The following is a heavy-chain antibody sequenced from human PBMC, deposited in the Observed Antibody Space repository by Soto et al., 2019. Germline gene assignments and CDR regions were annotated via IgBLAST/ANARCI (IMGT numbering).Heavy chain of an antibody. CDR1: GFTFSSYW. CDR3: ATTSRDPRYYYYYMDV. V-gene: IGHV3-7*01. Sequence: GGSLRLSCAASGFTFSSYWMSWVRQAPGKGLEWVANIKQDGSEKYYVDSVKGRFTISRDNAKNSLYLQMNSLRAEDTAVYYCATTSRDPRYYYYYMDVWGKGTTVTVSS. CDR2: IKQDGSEK. J-gene: IGHJ6*03.